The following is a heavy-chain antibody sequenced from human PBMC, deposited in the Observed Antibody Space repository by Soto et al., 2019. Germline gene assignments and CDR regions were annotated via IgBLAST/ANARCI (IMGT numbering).Heavy chain of an antibody. J-gene: IGHJ6*02. CDR3: ARAPLYWGMDV. D-gene: IGHD2-8*02. CDR2: VSAYNGNT. CDR1: GYTLTSYG. V-gene: IGHV1-18*04. Sequence: GAPVKGSLKASGYTLTSYGISWVRQAPGQGLEWMGWVSAYNGNTNYAQKLQGRVNMTTDTSTSTAYMELRSLISDDTAVYYCARAPLYWGMDVWGQGTAVTVSS.